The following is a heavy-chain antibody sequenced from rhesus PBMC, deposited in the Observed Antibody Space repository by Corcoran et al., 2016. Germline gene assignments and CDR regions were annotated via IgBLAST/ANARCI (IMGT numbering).Heavy chain of an antibody. V-gene: IGHV1S2*01. CDR1: GYTFTDYY. Sequence: QVQLVQSGAEVKKPGSSGKVSCKASGYTFTDYYMHWVRQAPRQGLEWMGWINPYNGNTKYAQKFQGRVTMTRDTATSTAYMELSSLRSEDTAVYYCARDQGLGAGTYAPLSAFDFWGQGLRVTVSS. CDR2: INPYNGNT. J-gene: IGHJ3*01. D-gene: IGHD1-20*01. CDR3: ARDQGLGAGTYAPLSAFDF.